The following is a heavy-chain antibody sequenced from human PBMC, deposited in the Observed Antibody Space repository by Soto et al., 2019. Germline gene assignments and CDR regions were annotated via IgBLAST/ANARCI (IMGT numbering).Heavy chain of an antibody. V-gene: IGHV3-21*01. Sequence: EVQLVESGGGLVKPGGSLRLSCAASGFTFSSYSMNWVRPAPGKGLEWVSSISSSSSYIYYADSVKGRCTISRDTAKNSLYLQMNSLSAEDTAVYYCACGQSYYYDYMDVWGKGTTVTFSS. CDR2: ISSSSSYI. CDR3: ACGQSYYYDYMDV. CDR1: GFTFSSYS. J-gene: IGHJ6*03.